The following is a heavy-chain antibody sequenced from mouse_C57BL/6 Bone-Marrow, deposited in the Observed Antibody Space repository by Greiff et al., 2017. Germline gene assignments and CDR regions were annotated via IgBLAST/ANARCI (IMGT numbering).Heavy chain of an antibody. J-gene: IGHJ3*01. CDR3: ARPYYYDYDVAWFAY. CDR2: INPYNGGT. CDR1: GYTFTDYY. V-gene: IGHV1-19*01. D-gene: IGHD2-4*01. Sequence: VHVKQSGPVLVKPGASVKMSCKASGYTFTDYYMNWVKQSHGKSLEWIGVINPYNGGTSYNQKFKGKATLTVDKSSSTAYMELNSLTSEDSAVYYCARPYYYDYDVAWFAYWGQGTLVTVSA.